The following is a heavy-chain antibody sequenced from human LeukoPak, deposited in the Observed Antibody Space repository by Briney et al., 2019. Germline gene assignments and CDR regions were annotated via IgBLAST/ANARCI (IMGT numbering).Heavy chain of an antibody. J-gene: IGHJ4*02. CDR2: IIPIFGTA. CDR1: GYTFTGYY. D-gene: IGHD3-22*01. Sequence: GASVKVSCKASGYTFTGYYMHWVRQAPGQGLEWMGGIIPIFGTANYAQKFQGRVTITTDESTSTAYMELSSLRSEDTAVYYCARGGPAYYYDSSGYPWDYWGQGTLVTVSS. V-gene: IGHV1-69*05. CDR3: ARGGPAYYYDSSGYPWDY.